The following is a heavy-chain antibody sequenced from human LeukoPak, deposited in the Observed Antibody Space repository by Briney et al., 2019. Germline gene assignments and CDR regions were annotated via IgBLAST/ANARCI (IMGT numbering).Heavy chain of an antibody. Sequence: PSETLSLTCTVSGGSISSGSHYWGWIRQPPGKGLEWIGSIYYSGSTYYNPSLKSRVTISVDTSKNQFSLKLSSVTAADTAVYYCARDTAMVSGGFDYWGQGTLVTVSS. CDR2: IYYSGST. J-gene: IGHJ4*02. CDR1: GGSISSGSHY. CDR3: ARDTAMVSGGFDY. V-gene: IGHV4-39*07. D-gene: IGHD5-18*01.